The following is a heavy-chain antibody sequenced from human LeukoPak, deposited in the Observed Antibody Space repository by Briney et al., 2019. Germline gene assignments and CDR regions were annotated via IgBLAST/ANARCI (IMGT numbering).Heavy chain of an antibody. CDR2: IYTSGST. J-gene: IGHJ4*02. V-gene: IGHV4-4*07. D-gene: IGHD5-18*01. CDR3: ARDRVDTAMVCLDY. Sequence: PSETLSLTCTVSGGSISSYYWSWIRQPAGKGLEWIGRIYTSGSTNYNPSLKSRVTTSVDTSKNQFSLKLSSVTAADTAVYYCARDRVDTAMVCLDYWGQGTLVTVSS. CDR1: GGSISSYY.